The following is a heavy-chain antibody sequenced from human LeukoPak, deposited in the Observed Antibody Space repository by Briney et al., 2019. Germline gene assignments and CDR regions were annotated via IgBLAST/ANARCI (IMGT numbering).Heavy chain of an antibody. CDR3: AREALGGVYGLD. Sequence: PSETLSLTCTVSGGSISSYYWSWIRQPPGKGLEWIGYIYYSGSTNYNPSLKSRVTISVDTSKNQFSLKLSSVTAADTAVYYCAREALGGVYGLDWGQGTLVTVSS. J-gene: IGHJ4*02. CDR2: IYYSGST. V-gene: IGHV4-59*01. D-gene: IGHD5/OR15-5a*01. CDR1: GGSISSYY.